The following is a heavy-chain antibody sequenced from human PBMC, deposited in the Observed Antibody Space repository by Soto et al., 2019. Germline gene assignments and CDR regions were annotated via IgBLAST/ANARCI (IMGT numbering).Heavy chain of an antibody. CDR2: ISAYNGNT. CDR3: ARGNYYDSSGYYPADASDI. CDR1: GYTFTSYG. D-gene: IGHD3-22*01. V-gene: IGHV1-18*04. J-gene: IGHJ3*02. Sequence: GPSVKVSCKASGYTFTSYGISWVRQAPGQGLEWMGWISAYNGNTNYAQKLQGRVTMTTDTSTSTAYMELRSLRSDDTAVYYCARGNYYDSSGYYPADASDIWGQGTMVTVSS.